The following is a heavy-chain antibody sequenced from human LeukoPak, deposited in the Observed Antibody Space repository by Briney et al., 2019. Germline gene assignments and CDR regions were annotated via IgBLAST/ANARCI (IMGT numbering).Heavy chain of an antibody. V-gene: IGHV4-61*02. CDR2: IYITGNT. J-gene: IGHJ4*02. Sequence: PSEPLSLTCTESGGSISSDDYYWNWIRQPAGRGLEWIGRIYITGNTMYNPSLESRVRMSIDTSKNQVSLTVKSVTAADTAVYYCARGGTLFTFFDSWGQGTLVTVSS. CDR1: GGSISSDDYY. CDR3: ARGGTLFTFFDS.